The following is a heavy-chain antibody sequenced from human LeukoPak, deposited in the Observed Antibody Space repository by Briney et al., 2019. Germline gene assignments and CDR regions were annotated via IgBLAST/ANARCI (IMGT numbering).Heavy chain of an antibody. CDR1: GGSISSYY. CDR2: IYYSGST. J-gene: IGHJ3*02. CDR3: ARTPSYVMRDSIRGAFDI. D-gene: IGHD2-21*01. Sequence: SETLSLTCTVSGGSISSYYWSWIRQPPGKGLEWIGYIYYSGSTNYNPTLKSRVTISVDTSKNQFSLKLSSVTAADTAVYYCARTPSYVMRDSIRGAFDIWGQGAMVTVAS. V-gene: IGHV4-59*08.